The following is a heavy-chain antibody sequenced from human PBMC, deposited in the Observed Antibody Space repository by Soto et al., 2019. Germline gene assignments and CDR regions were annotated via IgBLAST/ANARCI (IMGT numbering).Heavy chain of an antibody. CDR1: GYTFTSYG. D-gene: IGHD3-22*01. CDR2: ISAYNGNT. CDR3: ARDYYDSSGYSNWFDP. Sequence: ASVKVSCXASGYTFTSYGISWVRQAPGQGLEWMGWISAYNGNTNYAQKLQGRVTMTTDTSTSTAYMELRSLRSDDTAVYYCARDYYDSSGYSNWFDPWGQGTLVTVSS. V-gene: IGHV1-18*01. J-gene: IGHJ5*02.